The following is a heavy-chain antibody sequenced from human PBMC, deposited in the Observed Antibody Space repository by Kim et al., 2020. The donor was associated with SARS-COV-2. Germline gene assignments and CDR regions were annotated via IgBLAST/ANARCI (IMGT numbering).Heavy chain of an antibody. CDR1: GFTFSSYA. J-gene: IGHJ6*02. V-gene: IGHV3-23*01. CDR3: AKEDGYYDSSDLYYYYGMDV. Sequence: GGSLRLSCAASGFTFSSYAMSWVRQAPGKGLEWVSAISGSGGSTYYADSVKGRFTISRDNSKNTLYLQMNSLRAEDTAVYYCAKEDGYYDSSDLYYYYGMDVWGQGTTVTVSS. D-gene: IGHD3-22*01. CDR2: ISGSGGST.